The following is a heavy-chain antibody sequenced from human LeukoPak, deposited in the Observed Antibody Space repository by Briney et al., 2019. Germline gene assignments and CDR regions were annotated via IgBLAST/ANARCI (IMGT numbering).Heavy chain of an antibody. Sequence: SETLSLTCTVSGGSISSYYWSWIRQPPGKGLEWIGYIYYSGSTNYNPSLKSRVTISVDTSKNQFSLKLSSVTAADTAVYYCARHMYSSSWYGFYYYYMDVWGKGTTVTVSS. CDR1: GGSISSYY. D-gene: IGHD6-13*01. J-gene: IGHJ6*03. V-gene: IGHV4-59*01. CDR3: ARHMYSSSWYGFYYYYMDV. CDR2: IYYSGST.